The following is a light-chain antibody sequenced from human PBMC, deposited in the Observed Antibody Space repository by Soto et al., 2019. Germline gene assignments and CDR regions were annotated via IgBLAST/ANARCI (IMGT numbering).Light chain of an antibody. V-gene: IGLV2-23*01. Sequence: QSALTQPASVSGSPGQSITISCTGTSSDVGTYNLVSWYQQHPGKAPKLMIYEGSKRPSGVSNRFSGSKSGNTASLTISGLQAKDEADYYCCSYASSTTVVFGGGTKLTVL. CDR3: CSYASSTTVV. CDR1: SSDVGTYNL. J-gene: IGLJ3*02. CDR2: EGS.